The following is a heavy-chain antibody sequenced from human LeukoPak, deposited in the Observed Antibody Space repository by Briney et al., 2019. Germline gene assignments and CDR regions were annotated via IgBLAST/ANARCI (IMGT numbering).Heavy chain of an antibody. D-gene: IGHD3-9*01. J-gene: IGHJ4*02. V-gene: IGHV3-30*18. CDR3: AKSGKATGYSSFDS. CDR1: GFSFSKYG. Sequence: PGGSLRLSCAASGFSFSKYGMHWVRQAPGKGLECVAVISDDANNEEYADSVKGRFTLSRDNSKNTVYLRMNSLRAEDTAVYYCAKSGKATGYSSFDSWGQGTLVTVSS. CDR2: ISDDANNE.